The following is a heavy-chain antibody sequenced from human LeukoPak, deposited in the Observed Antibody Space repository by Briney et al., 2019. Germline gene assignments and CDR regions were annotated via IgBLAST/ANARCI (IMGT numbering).Heavy chain of an antibody. D-gene: IGHD3-10*01. Sequence: PGGSLRLSCAASGFTFSSYAMHWVRQAPGKGLEWVAVISYDGSNKYYADSVKGRFTISRDNSKNTLYLQMNSLRAEDTAVYYCLFDYGSGRGGYAFDIWGQGTMVTVSS. CDR1: GFTFSSYA. CDR2: ISYDGSNK. V-gene: IGHV3-30*04. CDR3: LFDYGSGRGGYAFDI. J-gene: IGHJ3*02.